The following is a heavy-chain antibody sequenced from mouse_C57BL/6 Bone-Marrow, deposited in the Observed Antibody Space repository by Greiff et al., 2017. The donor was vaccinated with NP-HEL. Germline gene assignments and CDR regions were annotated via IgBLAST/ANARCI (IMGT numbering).Heavy chain of an antibody. CDR1: GFSLTSYG. J-gene: IGHJ3*01. CDR2: IWRGGST. V-gene: IGHV2-5*01. D-gene: IGHD6-1*01. Sequence: VQLQQSGPGLVQPSQSLSITCTVSGFSLTSYGVHWVRQSPGKGLEWLGVIWRGGSTDYNAAFMSRLSITKDNSKSQVFFKMNSLQAGDTAIYYCAKPGWSGATGAFAYWGKGTLVTVSA. CDR3: AKPGWSGATGAFAY.